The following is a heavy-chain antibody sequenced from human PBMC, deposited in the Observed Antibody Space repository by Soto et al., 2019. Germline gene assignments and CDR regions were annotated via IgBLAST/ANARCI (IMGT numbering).Heavy chain of an antibody. CDR2: INPSGGST. D-gene: IGHD4-17*01. Sequence: VSSVKVSCKTSGYTITSYYMHRVRQARGQGLEWMGIINPSGGSTSYAQKFQGRVTMTRDTSTSTVYMELSSLRSEDTAVYYCARDRLRALDYWGQGTLVTVS. CDR3: ARDRLRALDY. J-gene: IGHJ4*02. CDR1: GYTITSYY. V-gene: IGHV1-46*03.